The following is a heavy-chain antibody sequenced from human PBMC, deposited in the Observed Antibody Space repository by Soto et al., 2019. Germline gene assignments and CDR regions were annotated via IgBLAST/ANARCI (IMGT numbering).Heavy chain of an antibody. CDR3: ARDLGFGLSDY. J-gene: IGHJ4*02. V-gene: IGHV1-3*01. D-gene: IGHD3-10*01. CDR1: GYTFTSYA. Sequence: VSVKVSCKASGYTFTSYAMHWVRQAPGQRLEWMGWINAGNGNTKYSQKFQGRVTITRDTSASTAYMELSSLRSEDTAVYYCARDLGFGLSDYWGQGTLVTVSS. CDR2: INAGNGNT.